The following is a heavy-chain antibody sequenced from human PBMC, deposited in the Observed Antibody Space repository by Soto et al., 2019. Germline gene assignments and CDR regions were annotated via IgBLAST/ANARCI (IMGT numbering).Heavy chain of an antibody. D-gene: IGHD3-22*01. Sequence: EVLLVQSGAEVKKPGESLKISCQGSGFSFTTYWIGWVRQVPGKGLEWMGIIYPTDSSTRYSPSFQGQVTISADKSISTAYLQWSSLKASDTAMNYCARAGTYYYNSSAQDPHYGMDVWGQGTTVTVSS. J-gene: IGHJ6*02. CDR2: IYPTDSST. CDR3: ARAGTYYYNSSAQDPHYGMDV. CDR1: GFSFTTYW. V-gene: IGHV5-51*01.